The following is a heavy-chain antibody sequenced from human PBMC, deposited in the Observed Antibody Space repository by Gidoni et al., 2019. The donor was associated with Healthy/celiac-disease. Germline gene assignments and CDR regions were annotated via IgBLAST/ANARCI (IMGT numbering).Heavy chain of an antibody. CDR1: GFTFDDYA. V-gene: IGHV3-9*01. J-gene: IGHJ5*02. Sequence: EVQLVESGGGLVQPGRSLRLSCAASGFTFDDYAMHWVRQAPGKGLEWVSGISWNSGSIGYADSVKGRFTISRDNAKNSLYLQMNSLRAEDTALYYCAKDKEQWLVPWFDPWGQGTLVTVFS. CDR2: ISWNSGSI. CDR3: AKDKEQWLVPWFDP. D-gene: IGHD6-19*01.